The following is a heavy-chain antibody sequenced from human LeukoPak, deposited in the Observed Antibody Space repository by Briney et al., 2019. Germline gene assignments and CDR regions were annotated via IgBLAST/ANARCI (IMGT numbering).Heavy chain of an antibody. CDR2: IYYSGST. CDR1: GGSISSSIYY. CDR3: ARHVLEYSSPLFM. D-gene: IGHD6-13*01. Sequence: PSETLSLTCTVSGGSISSSIYYWGWIRQPPGEGLECIGSIYYSGSTYYNPSLRSRVAISVDTSKNQFSLKLNSVTAADTAVYYCARHVLEYSSPLFMWGQGTLVTVSS. J-gene: IGHJ4*02. V-gene: IGHV4-39*01.